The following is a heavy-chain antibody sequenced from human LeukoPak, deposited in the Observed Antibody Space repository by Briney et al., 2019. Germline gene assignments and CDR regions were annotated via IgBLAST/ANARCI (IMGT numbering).Heavy chain of an antibody. Sequence: GGSLRLSCAASAFPFSTYVMSWVRRAPGGGLEWISSISGDGARTYYTNSVKGRLTISRDNPKNTLFLQVNSLRVGDTAVYYCAKGGLTTPLHYWGQGTLVTVSS. V-gene: IGHV3-23*01. D-gene: IGHD1-14*01. J-gene: IGHJ4*02. CDR1: AFPFSTYV. CDR2: ISGDGART. CDR3: AKGGLTTPLHY.